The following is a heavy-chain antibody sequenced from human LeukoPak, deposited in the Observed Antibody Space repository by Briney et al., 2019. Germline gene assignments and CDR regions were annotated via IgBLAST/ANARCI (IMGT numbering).Heavy chain of an antibody. CDR1: GYTFTGYY. V-gene: IGHV1-2*02. D-gene: IGHD3-3*01. CDR2: INPNSGGT. CDR3: ARDQRYDFWSGYRGMDV. J-gene: IGHJ6*02. Sequence: ASVTVSCKASGYTFTGYYMHWVRQAPGQGLEWMGWINPNSGGTNYAQKFQGRVTMTRDTSISTAYMELSRLRSDDTAVYYCARDQRYDFWSGYRGMDVWGQGTTVTVSS.